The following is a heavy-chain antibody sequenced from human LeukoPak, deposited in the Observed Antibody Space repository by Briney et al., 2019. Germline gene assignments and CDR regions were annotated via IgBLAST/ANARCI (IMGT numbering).Heavy chain of an antibody. CDR2: IISIFGTA. V-gene: IGHV1-69*13. CDR3: ARATYYYDSSGYYYTFDSFDY. D-gene: IGHD3-22*01. Sequence: ASVKVSCKASGGTFSSYAISWVRQAPGQGLEWMGGIISIFGTANYAQKFQGRVTITADESTSTAYMELSSLRSEDTAVYYCARATYYYDSSGYYYTFDSFDYWGQGTLVTVSS. CDR1: GGTFSSYA. J-gene: IGHJ4*02.